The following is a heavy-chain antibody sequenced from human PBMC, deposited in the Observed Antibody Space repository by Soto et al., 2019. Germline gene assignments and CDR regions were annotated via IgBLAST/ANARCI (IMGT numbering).Heavy chain of an antibody. J-gene: IGHJ4*02. CDR3: ARDTTMVRGVITYYFDY. CDR1: GYTFTSYY. V-gene: IGHV1-46*03. Sequence: GASVKVSCKASGYTFTSYYMHWVRQAPGQGLEWMGIINPSGGSTSYAQKFQGRVTMTRDTSTSTVYMELSSLRSEDTAVYYCARDTTMVRGVITYYFDYWGQGTLVTVSS. CDR2: INPSGGST. D-gene: IGHD3-10*01.